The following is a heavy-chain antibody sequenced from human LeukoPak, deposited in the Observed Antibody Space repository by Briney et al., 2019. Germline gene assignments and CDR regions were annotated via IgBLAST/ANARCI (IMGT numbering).Heavy chain of an antibody. CDR3: AKDYGTRGTGGAYLDA. J-gene: IGHJ5*02. V-gene: IGHV3-30*02. CDR1: GFTFSNYG. D-gene: IGHD1-1*01. CDR2: IRYDERKK. Sequence: PGGSLRLSCGASGFTFSNYGMLWVRQAPGKGLEWMTFIRYDERKKNYADSVKGRFTISRDNSKNTLYLQMNSLRPEDTAIYYCAKDYGTRGTGGAYLDAWGQGTLVTVSS.